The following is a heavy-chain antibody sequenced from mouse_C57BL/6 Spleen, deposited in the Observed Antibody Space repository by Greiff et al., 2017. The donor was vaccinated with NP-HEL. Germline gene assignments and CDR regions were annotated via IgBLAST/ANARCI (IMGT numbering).Heavy chain of an antibody. Sequence: EVQLQQSVAELVRPGASVKLSCTASGFNIKNTYMHWVKQGPEQGLEWIGWIDPANGNTKYAPKFQGQATITADTASNTAYLQLSSLTSEDTAIYYCARSKSNHWYFDVWGTGTTVTVSS. CDR2: IDPANGNT. CDR3: ARSKSNHWYFDV. CDR1: GFNIKNTY. V-gene: IGHV14-3*01. J-gene: IGHJ1*03. D-gene: IGHD2-5*01.